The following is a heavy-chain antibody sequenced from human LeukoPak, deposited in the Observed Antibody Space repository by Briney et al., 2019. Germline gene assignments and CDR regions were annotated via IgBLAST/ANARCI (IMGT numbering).Heavy chain of an antibody. CDR2: INHSGST. J-gene: IGHJ4*02. Sequence: SETLSLTCAVYGGSFSGDYWSWIRQPPGKGLEWIGEINHSGSTNYNPSLKSRVTISVDTSKNQFSLKLSSVTAADTAVYYCARVARGNKAPANYWGQGTLVTVSS. D-gene: IGHD2/OR15-2a*01. V-gene: IGHV4-34*01. CDR3: ARVARGNKAPANY. CDR1: GGSFSGDY.